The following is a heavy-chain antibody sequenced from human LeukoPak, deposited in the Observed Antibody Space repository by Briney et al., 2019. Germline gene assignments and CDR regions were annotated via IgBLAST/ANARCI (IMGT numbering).Heavy chain of an antibody. Sequence: SETLSLTCTVSGGSISSSSYYWGWIRQTPGKGLEWIGSIYYSGSTYYNPSLKSRVTISVDTSKNQFSLKLSSVTVADTAVYYCARHAVVTALYYFDYWGQGTLVTVSS. CDR3: ARHAVVTALYYFDY. D-gene: IGHD2-21*02. CDR1: GGSISSSSYY. V-gene: IGHV4-39*01. J-gene: IGHJ4*02. CDR2: IYYSGST.